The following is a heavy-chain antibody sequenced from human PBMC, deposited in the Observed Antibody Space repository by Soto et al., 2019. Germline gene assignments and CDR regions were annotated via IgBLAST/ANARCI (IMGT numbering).Heavy chain of an antibody. CDR3: ARANRGSSGWYDIDY. CDR1: GGTFSSYA. V-gene: IGHV1-69*13. CDR2: IIPIFGTA. J-gene: IGHJ4*02. Sequence: ASVKVSCKASGGTFSSYAISWVRQAPGQGLEWMGGIIPIFGTANYAQKFQGRVTITADESTGTAYMELSSLRSEDTAVYYCARANRGSSGWYDIDYWGQGTLVTVSS. D-gene: IGHD6-19*01.